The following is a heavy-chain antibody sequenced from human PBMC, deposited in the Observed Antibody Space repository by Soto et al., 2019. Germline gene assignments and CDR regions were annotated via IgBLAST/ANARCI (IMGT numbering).Heavy chain of an antibody. CDR2: ISGSGGST. D-gene: IGHD3-16*01. Sequence: EVQLLESGGGLVQPGGSLRLSCAASGFTFSSYAMSWVRQAPGKGLEWVSAISGSGGSTYYADSVKGRFTISRDNSKNTLYLQMNSLGAEDTAVYYCAKDLLGWGGGGYWGQGTLVTVSS. CDR1: GFTFSSYA. J-gene: IGHJ4*02. CDR3: AKDLLGWGGGGY. V-gene: IGHV3-23*01.